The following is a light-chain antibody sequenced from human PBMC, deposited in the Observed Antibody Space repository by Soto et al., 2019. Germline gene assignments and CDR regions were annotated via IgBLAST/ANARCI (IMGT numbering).Light chain of an antibody. Sequence: EIVMTQSPATLSVSPGERATLSCRASQSVSSNLAWYQQKPGQAPRLLIYGASTRATGIPARFSGSGSGTEFTLTISSLQSEDFAVYYCQQRSNWPPITFGQGTRLENK. V-gene: IGKV3-15*01. J-gene: IGKJ5*01. CDR2: GAS. CDR1: QSVSSN. CDR3: QQRSNWPPIT.